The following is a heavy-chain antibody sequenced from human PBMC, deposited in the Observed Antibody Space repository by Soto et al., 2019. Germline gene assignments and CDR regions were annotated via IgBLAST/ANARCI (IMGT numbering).Heavy chain of an antibody. D-gene: IGHD3-3*01. CDR2: INHSGST. J-gene: IGHJ4*02. Sequence: ASETLSLTCAVYGGPFSGYYWSWIRQPPGKGLEWIGEINHSGSTNYNPSLKSRVTISVDTSKNQFSLKLSSVTAADTAVYYCARGNRATVRFLEWFPFDYWGQGTLVTVSS. CDR1: GGPFSGYY. V-gene: IGHV4-34*01. CDR3: ARGNRATVRFLEWFPFDY.